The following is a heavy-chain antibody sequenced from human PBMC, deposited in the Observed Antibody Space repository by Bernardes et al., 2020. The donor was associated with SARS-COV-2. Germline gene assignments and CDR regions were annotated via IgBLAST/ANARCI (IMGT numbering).Heavy chain of an antibody. J-gene: IGHJ5*02. Sequence: SETLPLTCTVSGDSIPNYYWSWIRQAPGKGLEWIAYMYHTGSTHYNPSLKSRLTTSVETSKNQFSLKLSSVTAADTAVYYCARVFLRGVNPWFDTWGQGTLVTVSS. V-gene: IGHV4-59*01. CDR1: GDSIPNYY. CDR3: ARVFLRGVNPWFDT. CDR2: MYHTGST. D-gene: IGHD3-10*01.